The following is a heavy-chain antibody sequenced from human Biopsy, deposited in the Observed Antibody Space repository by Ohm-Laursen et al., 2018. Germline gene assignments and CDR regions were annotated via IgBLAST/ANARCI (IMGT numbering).Heavy chain of an antibody. Sequence: SLRLSCSAPGFSVSDHHMAWVRQAPGKGLEWLSYISSSGATIKYADSVKGRFTISRDNAKNSLYLRMNSLRAEDTAVYFCARARDDFVVVPAAFFDFWGQGTLVTVSS. D-gene: IGHD2-15*01. V-gene: IGHV3-11*01. J-gene: IGHJ4*02. CDR3: ARARDDFVVVPAAFFDF. CDR2: ISSSGATI. CDR1: GFSVSDHH.